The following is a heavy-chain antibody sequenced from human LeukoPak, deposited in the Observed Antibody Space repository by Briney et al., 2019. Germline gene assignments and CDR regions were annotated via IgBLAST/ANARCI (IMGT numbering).Heavy chain of an antibody. D-gene: IGHD3-22*01. CDR2: INPNSGGT. J-gene: IGHJ4*02. CDR1: GYTFTGFY. CDR3: ARGAHYHDSSEGFDY. V-gene: IGHV1-2*02. Sequence: ASVKVSCKSSGYTFTGFYMHWVRQAPGQGLEWMGWINPNSGGTIYAQKFQGRVTMTRDTSISTAYMELSRLRSYDTAVYYCARGAHYHDSSEGFDYWGQGTLVTVSS.